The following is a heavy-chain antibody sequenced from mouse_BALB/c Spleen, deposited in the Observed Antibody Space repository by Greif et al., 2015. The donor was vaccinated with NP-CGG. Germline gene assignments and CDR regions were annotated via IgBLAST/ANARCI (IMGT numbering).Heavy chain of an antibody. CDR1: GYTFTSYW. J-gene: IGHJ2*01. CDR3: ARGSWFDY. CDR2: INPSNGRT. Sequence: QVQLQQSGAELVKPGASVKLSCKASGYTFTSYWMHWVKQRPGQGLEWIGEINPSNGRTNYNEKFKSKATLTVDKSSSTAYMQLSSLTSEDSAVHYCARGSWFDYWGQGTTLTVSS. V-gene: IGHV1S81*02.